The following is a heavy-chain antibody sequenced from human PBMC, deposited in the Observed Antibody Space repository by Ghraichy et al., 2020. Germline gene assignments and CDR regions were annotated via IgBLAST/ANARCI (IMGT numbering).Heavy chain of an antibody. CDR3: ARDRAPYDFWSDNEPDAFDI. J-gene: IGHJ3*02. Sequence: GGSLRLSCAASGFTFSSYVMHWVRQAPGKGLEWVAVISNDGNKKYYADSVKGRCTISRDNSKNTLYLQMNSLRAEDTAVYYCARDRAPYDFWSDNEPDAFDIWGQGTMVTVSS. D-gene: IGHD3-3*01. V-gene: IGHV3-30*03. CDR2: ISNDGNKK. CDR1: GFTFSSYV.